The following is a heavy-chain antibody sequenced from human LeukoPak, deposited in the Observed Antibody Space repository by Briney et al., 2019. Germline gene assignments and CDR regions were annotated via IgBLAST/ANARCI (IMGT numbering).Heavy chain of an antibody. J-gene: IGHJ4*02. CDR1: GFTFADYG. V-gene: IGHV3-20*04. CDR3: ARGTYSGSYHTFDY. D-gene: IGHD1-26*01. CDR2: INWNGGST. Sequence: GGSLRLSCAASGFTFADYGMSWVRQAPGKGLEWVSGINWNGGSTGYADSVKGRFTISRDNAKNSLYLQMNSLRAEDTALYYCARGTYSGSYHTFDYWGQGTLVTVSS.